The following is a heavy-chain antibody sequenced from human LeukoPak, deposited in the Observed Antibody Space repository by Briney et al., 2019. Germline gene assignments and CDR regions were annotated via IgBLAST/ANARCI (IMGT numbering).Heavy chain of an antibody. V-gene: IGHV1-18*01. CDR1: GYTFTSYG. J-gene: IGHJ6*02. Sequence: GASVKVSCKASGYTFTSYGISWVRQAPGQGLEWMGWISAYSGNTNYAQKLQGRVTMTTDTSTSTAYMELRSLRSDDTAVYYCAREGEVAGHYYYYGMDVWGQGTTVTVSS. D-gene: IGHD6-19*01. CDR2: ISAYSGNT. CDR3: AREGEVAGHYYYYGMDV.